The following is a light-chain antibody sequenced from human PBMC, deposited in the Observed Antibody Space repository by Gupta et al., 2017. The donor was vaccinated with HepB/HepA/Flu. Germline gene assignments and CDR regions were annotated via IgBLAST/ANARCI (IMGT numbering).Light chain of an antibody. CDR3: QQYDSSFMCS. CDR2: GAS. V-gene: IGKV3-20*01. Sequence: RAPLSCRASKSVSYNYLAWYQQKPGQAPXLLVHGASTRATGIPDRFSXSGSGTXFTLXINXLEPDDFAXYYXQQYDSSFMCSFGQGTKLEIK. CDR1: KSVSYNY. J-gene: IGKJ2*04.